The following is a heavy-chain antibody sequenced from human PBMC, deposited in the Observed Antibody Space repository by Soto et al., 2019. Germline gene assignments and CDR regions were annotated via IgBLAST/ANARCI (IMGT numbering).Heavy chain of an antibody. CDR2: INGDGTTT. V-gene: IGHV3-74*02. D-gene: IGHD3-10*01. Sequence: EVRLVESGGGLVQPGGSLRLSCAASGFTFSTYWMHWVRQAPGKGLVWVSRINGDGTTTQYADSVKGRFTISRDNAKNTLYLQMNTLRGDDPAMYYCASMPMVRGPSDYWGQGTLVTVSS. CDR3: ASMPMVRGPSDY. CDR1: GFTFSTYW. J-gene: IGHJ4*02.